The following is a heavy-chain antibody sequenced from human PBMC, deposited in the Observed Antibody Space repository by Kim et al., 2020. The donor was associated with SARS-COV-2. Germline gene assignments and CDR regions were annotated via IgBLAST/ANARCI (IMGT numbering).Heavy chain of an antibody. J-gene: IGHJ4*02. V-gene: IGHV3-30*18. Sequence: GGSLRLSCAASGFTFSSYGMHWVRQAPGKGLEWVAVISYDGSNKYYADSVKGRFTISRDNSKNTLYLQMNSLRAEDTAVYYCAKDQGLWFGEEYYFDYWGQGTLVTVSS. D-gene: IGHD3-10*01. CDR2: ISYDGSNK. CDR1: GFTFSSYG. CDR3: AKDQGLWFGEEYYFDY.